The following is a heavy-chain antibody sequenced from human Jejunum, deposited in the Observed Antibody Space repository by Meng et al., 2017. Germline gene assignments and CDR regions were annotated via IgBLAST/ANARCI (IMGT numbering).Heavy chain of an antibody. J-gene: IGHJ4*02. Sequence: GGSLRLSCAASGFNFYTYEINWVRQAPGKGLEWVAYLFSSDTNTYYADSVKGRFTISRDKANNSLYLQMNSLRAEDTAVYYCASGLSGFCSGDIYYTGGYWGQGTLVTVSS. V-gene: IGHV3-48*03. CDR2: LFSSDTNT. D-gene: IGHD2-15*01. CDR3: ASGLSGFCSGDIYYTGGY. CDR1: GFNFYTYE.